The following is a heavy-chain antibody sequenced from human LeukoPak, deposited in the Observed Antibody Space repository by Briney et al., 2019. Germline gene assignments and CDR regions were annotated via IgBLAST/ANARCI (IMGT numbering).Heavy chain of an antibody. Sequence: RAGGSLRLSCAASGFIFSDYSMSWVRQAPGKGLEWVPTIRSNGADTYYAGSVKGRFTISRDNSKNTLYLEMNSLRAEDTAVYYCAKGGYITWFDPWGQGTLVTVSS. V-gene: IGHV3-23*01. CDR3: AKGGYITWFDP. CDR1: GFIFSDYS. D-gene: IGHD2-15*01. CDR2: IRSNGADT. J-gene: IGHJ5*02.